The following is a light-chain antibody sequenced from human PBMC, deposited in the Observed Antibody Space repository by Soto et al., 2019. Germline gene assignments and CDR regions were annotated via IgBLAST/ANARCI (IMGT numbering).Light chain of an antibody. J-gene: IGKJ4*02. CDR2: GAS. CDR1: QSVARSY. V-gene: IGKV3-20*01. CDR3: QQYGSSPLT. Sequence: EIVLTQSPGTLSLSPGERATLSCRASQSVARSYLAWSQQKGGQAPRLVIYGASSRATGIPERFSGSGAGTDFTLTTSRREPEDFAVYFCQQYGSSPLTFGGGTKVDSK.